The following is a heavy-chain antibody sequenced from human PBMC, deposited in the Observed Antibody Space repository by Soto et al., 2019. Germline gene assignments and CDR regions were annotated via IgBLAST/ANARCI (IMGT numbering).Heavy chain of an antibody. Sequence: PSETLSLTCAVYGGSFSGPSWTWNRQSPGKGREWMGEINHRGRVTYSPSLKSRVTISLDKSKNQFSLTLSAVTAAETAMYYCSTRAYDTNGYYQFDPWGQGTLVTVSS. V-gene: IGHV4-34*01. CDR2: INHRGRV. J-gene: IGHJ5*01. D-gene: IGHD3-22*01. CDR1: GGSFSGPS. CDR3: STRAYDTNGYYQFDP.